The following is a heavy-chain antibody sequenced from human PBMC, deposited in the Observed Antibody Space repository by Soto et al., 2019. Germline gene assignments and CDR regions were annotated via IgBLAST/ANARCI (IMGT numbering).Heavy chain of an antibody. D-gene: IGHD5-12*01. J-gene: IGHJ4*02. Sequence: QVQLVQSGAEVKKPGASVKVSCKASGYTFTRYTMHWVRQAPGQRLERMGWINAAYGDTKYSQKFQGRVTIRRDTFASTVYMELSSLRSEDTAVYYCARGGFEAVATTGGDYWGQGTLVTVSS. CDR3: ARGGFEAVATTGGDY. CDR1: GYTFTRYT. CDR2: INAAYGDT. V-gene: IGHV1-3*01.